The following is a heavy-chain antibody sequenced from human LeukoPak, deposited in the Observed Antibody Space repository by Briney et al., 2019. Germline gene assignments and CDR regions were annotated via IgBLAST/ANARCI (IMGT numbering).Heavy chain of an antibody. CDR2: IKEDGSEK. CDR3: AREYSYYFDS. Sequence: GGSLRLSCAASGFTFSSYSMTWVRQAPGKGLEWVANIKEDGSEKYYVDSVTGRFTISRDNAKNLLYLQMNSLRAEDTAVYFCAREYSYYFDSWGQGTLVTVSS. J-gene: IGHJ4*02. D-gene: IGHD5-18*01. CDR1: GFTFSSYS. V-gene: IGHV3-7*01.